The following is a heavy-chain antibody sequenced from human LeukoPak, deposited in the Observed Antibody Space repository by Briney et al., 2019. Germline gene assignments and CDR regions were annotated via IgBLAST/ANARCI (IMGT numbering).Heavy chain of an antibody. CDR3: ATLGSYFDY. D-gene: IGHD3-10*01. CDR2: ISSDGSST. Sequence: GGSLRLSCAASGFTFSSYWMHWVRQAPGKGLEWVSRISSDGSSTNYADSVMGRFTVSRDNAENTLFLQMNSLRAEDTAVYYCATLGSYFDYWGQGTLVTVSP. CDR1: GFTFSSYW. V-gene: IGHV3-74*01. J-gene: IGHJ4*02.